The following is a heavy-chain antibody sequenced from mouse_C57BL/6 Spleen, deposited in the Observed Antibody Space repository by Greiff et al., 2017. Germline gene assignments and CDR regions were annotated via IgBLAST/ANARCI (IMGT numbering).Heavy chain of an antibody. CDR3: ARHEERDYYGSSSWFAY. CDR2: IDPETGGT. J-gene: IGHJ3*01. D-gene: IGHD1-1*01. Sequence: QVQLKQSGAELVRPGASVTLSCKASGYTFTDYEMHWVKQTPVHGLEWIGAIDPETGGTAYNQKFKGKAILTADKSSSTVYMELSRLTSEDSAVYFCARHEERDYYGSSSWFAYWGQGTLVTVSA. V-gene: IGHV1-15*01. CDR1: GYTFTDYE.